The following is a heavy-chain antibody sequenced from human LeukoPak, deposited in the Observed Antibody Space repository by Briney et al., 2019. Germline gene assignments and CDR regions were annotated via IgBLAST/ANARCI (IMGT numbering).Heavy chain of an antibody. CDR2: ISAHNGET. D-gene: IGHD3-22*01. Sequence: ASVKVSCKASGYTFTNYGIRWVRQAPGQGLEWMGSISAHNGETSYAQSLQGRVIMTTDMSTSVAYMEIRRLRYDDTALYYCAGGTNYYDTSGYLDSFDIWGEGTMVTVSS. J-gene: IGHJ3*02. CDR1: GYTFTNYG. CDR3: AGGTNYYDTSGYLDSFDI. V-gene: IGHV1-18*01.